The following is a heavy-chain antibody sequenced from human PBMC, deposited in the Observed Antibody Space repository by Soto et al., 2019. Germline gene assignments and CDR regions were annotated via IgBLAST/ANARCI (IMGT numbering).Heavy chain of an antibody. CDR1: GYTFTGYY. CDR2: INANSGGA. CDR3: AREKIVDGFSYGLDV. J-gene: IGHJ6*01. V-gene: IGHV1-2*02. D-gene: IGHD1-26*01. Sequence: QVQLVQSGAEVKKPGASVRVSCKGLGYTFTGYYIHWIRQAPGQGLAWLSWINANSGGASHAQKFLRRVTMTRETSITPVYKELKKQTSDDKAVYYCAREKIVDGFSYGLDVWGQGTTVTVS.